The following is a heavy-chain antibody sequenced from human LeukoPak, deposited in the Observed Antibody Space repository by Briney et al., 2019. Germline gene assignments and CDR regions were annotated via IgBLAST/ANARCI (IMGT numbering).Heavy chain of an antibody. V-gene: IGHV4-4*09. J-gene: IGHJ6*03. Sequence: SETLSLTCTVSGGSISSYYWGWIRQPPGKGLEWIGYIYTSGSTNYNPSLKSRVTISVDTSKNQFSLKLSSVTAADTAVYYCARLRYSGYGNLSIYMDVWGKGTTVTVSS. CDR3: ARLRYSGYGNLSIYMDV. CDR1: GGSISSYY. CDR2: IYTSGST. D-gene: IGHD5-12*01.